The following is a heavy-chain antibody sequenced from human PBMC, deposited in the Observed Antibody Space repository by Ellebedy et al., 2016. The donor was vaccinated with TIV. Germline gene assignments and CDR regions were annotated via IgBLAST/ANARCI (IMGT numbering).Heavy chain of an antibody. CDR1: GGSISSGGYS. CDR2: IYHSGST. CDR3: ARTAMVSGIGFDP. J-gene: IGHJ5*02. Sequence: SETLSLXXAVSGGSISSGGYSWSWIRQPPGKGLEWIGYIYHSGSTYYNPSLKSRVTISVDTSKNQFSLKLSSVTAADTAVYYCARTAMVSGIGFDPWGQGTLVSVSS. D-gene: IGHD5-18*01. V-gene: IGHV4-30-2*01.